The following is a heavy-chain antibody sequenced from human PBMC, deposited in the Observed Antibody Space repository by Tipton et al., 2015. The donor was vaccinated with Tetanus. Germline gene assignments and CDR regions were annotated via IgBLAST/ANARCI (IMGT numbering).Heavy chain of an antibody. D-gene: IGHD3-10*01. CDR1: GGSFSDYY. J-gene: IGHJ4*02. CDR3: TRANHEFPKKGPFDS. Sequence: TLSLTCAVSGGSFSDYYWTWIRQSPGKGLEWIGEINHGGGSNYNPSLKSRVTLSLDTSKNHFSLRLSSVTAADTAVYYCTRANHEFPKKGPFDSWGQGTLVIVS. V-gene: IGHV4-34*01. CDR2: INHGGGS.